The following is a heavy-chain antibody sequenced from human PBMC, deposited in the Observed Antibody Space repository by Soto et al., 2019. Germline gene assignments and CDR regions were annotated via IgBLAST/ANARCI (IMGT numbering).Heavy chain of an antibody. CDR2: IKEDGSVR. CDR3: GTDQWGGAFDL. V-gene: IGHV3-7*01. J-gene: IGHJ3*01. Sequence: EVHVVESGGGLVQPGGSLRLSCAASDFTISPYWMTWVRQTPGQGLEFVANIKEDGSVRNYVDSVKGRFTISRDNAKNSLYLQMNSLRAEDTAVYYCGTDQWGGAFDLWGQGTTVTVSS. D-gene: IGHD3-10*01. CDR1: DFTISPYW.